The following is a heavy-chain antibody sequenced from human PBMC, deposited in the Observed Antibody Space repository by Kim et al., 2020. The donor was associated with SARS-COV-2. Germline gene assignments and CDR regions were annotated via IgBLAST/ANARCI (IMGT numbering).Heavy chain of an antibody. V-gene: IGHV3-15*01. Sequence: APLKGRFTISRDDSKNTLYLQMNSLKTEDTAVYYCTTMSLLLWFGEGTDVWGQGTTVTVSS. D-gene: IGHD3-10*01. CDR3: TTMSLLLWFGEGTDV. J-gene: IGHJ6*02.